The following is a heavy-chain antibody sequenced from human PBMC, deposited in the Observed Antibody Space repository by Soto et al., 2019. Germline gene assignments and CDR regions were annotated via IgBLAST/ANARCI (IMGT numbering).Heavy chain of an antibody. Sequence: GASVKVSCKASGGTFSSYAISWVRQAPGQGLEWMGGIIPIFGTANYAQKFQGRVTITADESTSTAYMELSSLRSEDTAVYYCARVLRRDGYSSLDYWGQGTLVTAP. J-gene: IGHJ4*02. CDR1: GGTFSSYA. CDR3: ARVLRRDGYSSLDY. D-gene: IGHD2-15*01. V-gene: IGHV1-69*13. CDR2: IIPIFGTA.